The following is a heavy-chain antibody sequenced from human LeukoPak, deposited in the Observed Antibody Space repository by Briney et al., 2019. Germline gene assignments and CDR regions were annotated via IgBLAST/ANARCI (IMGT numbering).Heavy chain of an antibody. Sequence: ASETLSLTCTVSTYSISSGYYWGWIRQPPGKGLEWIGNIYHNGNTYYNPSLKSRVTISVDTSKKQFSLKLRTATAADTAVYYCARIEAVTRGYNHAYYFDYWGQGTLVTVSS. CDR2: IYHNGNT. CDR3: ARIEAVTRGYNHAYYFDY. D-gene: IGHD5-18*01. V-gene: IGHV4-38-2*02. CDR1: TYSISSGYY. J-gene: IGHJ4*02.